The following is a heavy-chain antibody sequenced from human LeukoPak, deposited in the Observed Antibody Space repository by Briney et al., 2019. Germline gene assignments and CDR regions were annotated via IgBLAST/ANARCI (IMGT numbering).Heavy chain of an antibody. Sequence: GSLRLSCVASGFTFSNYAMSWVRQAPRKGLELVSGIYGSDDKTVYGDAVKGRFTISRDNSKNTLYLQMNSLRADDTAVYYCAKTQGYYDAWGQGALVTVSS. CDR1: GFTFSNYA. CDR2: IYGSDDKT. J-gene: IGHJ5*02. CDR3: AKTQGYYDA. V-gene: IGHV3-23*01. D-gene: IGHD2-15*01.